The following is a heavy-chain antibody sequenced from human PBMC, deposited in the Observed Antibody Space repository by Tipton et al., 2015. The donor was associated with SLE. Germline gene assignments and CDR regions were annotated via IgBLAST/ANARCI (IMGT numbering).Heavy chain of an antibody. D-gene: IGHD3-22*01. CDR3: ARAPRYYYDSSYFDY. Sequence: LRLSCTVSGGSISSGSYYWSWIRQPAGKGQEWIGRIYTSGSTNYNPSLKSRVTISVDTSKNQFSLKLSSVTAADTAVYYCARAPRYYYDSSYFDYWGQGTLVTVSS. CDR2: IYTSGST. CDR1: GGSISSGSYY. V-gene: IGHV4-61*02. J-gene: IGHJ4*02.